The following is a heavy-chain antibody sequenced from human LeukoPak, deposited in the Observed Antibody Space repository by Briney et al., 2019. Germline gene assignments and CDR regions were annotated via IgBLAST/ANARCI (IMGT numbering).Heavy chain of an antibody. CDR2: IHSSEGT. V-gene: IGHV4-59*08. CDR3: ARHVYGEGMVV. Sequence: PSETLSLTCTVSGGSLSGYYWGWIRKPPGKGLECIGYIHSSEGTAHNASLKSRLTISLDTSKIQFSLTLSSVIAADTAVYYCARHVYGEGMVVWGKGTTVTVSS. CDR1: GGSLSGYY. D-gene: IGHD4-17*01. J-gene: IGHJ6*04.